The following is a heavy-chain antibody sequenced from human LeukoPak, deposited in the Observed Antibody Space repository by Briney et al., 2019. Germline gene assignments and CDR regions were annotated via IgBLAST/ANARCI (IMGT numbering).Heavy chain of an antibody. J-gene: IGHJ4*02. D-gene: IGHD3-10*01. V-gene: IGHV1-46*01. Sequence: ASVNLSCKASGYTFTIYYMHWVRQPPGQGLEGMGIINPSGGSTVYAQKFQGRVTMTRDTSTSTVYMELSGLRSEDTAVYHCARAFTMVRGPIMDYWGQGTLVTVSS. CDR2: INPSGGST. CDR1: GYTFTIYY. CDR3: ARAFTMVRGPIMDY.